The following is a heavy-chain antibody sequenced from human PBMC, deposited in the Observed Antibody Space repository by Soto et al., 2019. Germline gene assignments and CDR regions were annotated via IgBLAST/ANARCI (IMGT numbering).Heavy chain of an antibody. V-gene: IGHV3-30-3*01. J-gene: IGHJ4*02. CDR3: ARAYEGDYFDY. CDR1: GLTFRSYA. D-gene: IGHD3-16*01. Sequence: TGGSLRLPCAASGLTFRSYAMHWVRQAPGKGLEWVAVISYDGSNKYYADSVKGRFTISRDNSKNTLYLQMNSLRAEETAVYYCARAYEGDYFDYWGQGTLVTVSS. CDR2: ISYDGSNK.